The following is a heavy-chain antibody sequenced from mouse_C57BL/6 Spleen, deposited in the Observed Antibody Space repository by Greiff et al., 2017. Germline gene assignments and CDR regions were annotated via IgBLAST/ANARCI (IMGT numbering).Heavy chain of an antibody. CDR3: NWDGTWFAY. D-gene: IGHD4-1*01. CDR2: IDPETGGT. V-gene: IGHV1-15*01. J-gene: IGHJ3*01. Sequence: QVQLKESGAELVRPGASVTLSCKASGYTFTDYEMHWVKQTPVHGLEWIGAIDPETGGTAYNQKFKGKAILTADKSSSTAYMELRSLTSEDSAVYYCNWDGTWFAYWGQGTLVTVSA. CDR1: GYTFTDYE.